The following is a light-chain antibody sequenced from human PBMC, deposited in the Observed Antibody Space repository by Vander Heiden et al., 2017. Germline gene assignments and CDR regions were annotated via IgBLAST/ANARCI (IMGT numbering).Light chain of an antibody. Sequence: DSVMTQSPLSLPVTPGEPASISCRSSQSLLHSNGYNYLNWYLQKPGQSPQLLIYLGSNRASGVPDRFSGSGSGTDFTLKISRVEAEDVGVYYCMQALQTPRTFGGGTKVXIK. CDR3: MQALQTPRT. CDR1: QSLLHSNGYNY. CDR2: LGS. J-gene: IGKJ4*01. V-gene: IGKV2-28*01.